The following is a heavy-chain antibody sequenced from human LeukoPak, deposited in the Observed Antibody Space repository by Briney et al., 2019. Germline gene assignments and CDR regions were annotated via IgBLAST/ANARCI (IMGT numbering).Heavy chain of an antibody. D-gene: IGHD2-15*01. CDR2: IKSDGSEK. Sequence: GGSLRLSCEASGFTISYYWMSWVRQAPGRGPEWVASIKSDGSEKWYADSVRGRFSISRDNAKKSVSLQMDSLRVEDTAMYYCARVEATYCSSTSCAFESWGQGTPVTVSS. CDR3: ARVEATYCSSTSCAFES. V-gene: IGHV3-7*01. J-gene: IGHJ4*02. CDR1: GFTISYYW.